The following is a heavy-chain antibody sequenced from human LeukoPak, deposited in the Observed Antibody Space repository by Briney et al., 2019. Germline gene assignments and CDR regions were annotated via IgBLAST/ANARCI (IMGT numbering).Heavy chain of an antibody. CDR3: ARHLARKYDILTGYHDAFDI. J-gene: IGHJ3*02. D-gene: IGHD3-9*01. CDR1: GYGFTSYW. CDR2: IDPSDSDT. V-gene: IGHV5-10-1*01. Sequence: GESLKISCKGSGYGFTSYWISWVRPMPGKGREWMGRIDPSDSDTNYSPSFQGHVTISADKSISTAYLQWSSLKASHTAMYYCARHLARKYDILTGYHDAFDIWGQGTMVTVSS.